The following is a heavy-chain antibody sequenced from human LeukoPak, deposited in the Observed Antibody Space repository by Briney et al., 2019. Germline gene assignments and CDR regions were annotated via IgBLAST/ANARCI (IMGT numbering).Heavy chain of an antibody. J-gene: IGHJ5*02. CDR1: GFTVSSNY. V-gene: IGHV3-66*01. D-gene: IGHD2-15*01. CDR2: IYSGGST. Sequence: GGSLRLSCAASGFTVSSNYMSWVRQAPGKGLEWVSVIYSGGSTYYADSVKGRFTISRDNSKNTLYLQMNSLRAEDTAVYYCARTLATDGYCSGGSCPRGNWFDPWGQGTLVTVSS. CDR3: ARTLATDGYCSGGSCPRGNWFDP.